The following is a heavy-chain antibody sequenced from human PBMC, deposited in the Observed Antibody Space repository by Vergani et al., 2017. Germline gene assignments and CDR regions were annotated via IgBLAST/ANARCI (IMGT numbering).Heavy chain of an antibody. D-gene: IGHD3-10*01. CDR1: GGTFSSYA. V-gene: IGHV1-69*17. CDR2: IIPIFGIA. Sequence: QVQLVQSGAEVKKPGSSVKVSCKASGGTFSSYAISWVRQAPGQGLEWMGGIIPIFGIANYAQKFKGRVSITADKSTSTAYMELSSLRSEDTNVYYCARDGWDGARITSARWFDPWGQGTLVTVSS. J-gene: IGHJ5*02. CDR3: ARDGWDGARITSARWFDP.